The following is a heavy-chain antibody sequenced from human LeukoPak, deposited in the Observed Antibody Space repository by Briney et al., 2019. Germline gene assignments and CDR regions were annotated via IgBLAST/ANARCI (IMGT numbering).Heavy chain of an antibody. J-gene: IGHJ4*02. V-gene: IGHV4-59*08. D-gene: IGHD6-25*01. Sequence: PSETLSLTCTVSGASISSYYWSWIRQPPGKGVEWIGFLYDSGSTNYNPSLKSRVTISVDTSKNQFSLNLSSVTAADTAVYYCAKHGGSGTFDYWGQGPLVTVSS. CDR3: AKHGGSGTFDY. CDR1: GASISSYY. CDR2: LYDSGST.